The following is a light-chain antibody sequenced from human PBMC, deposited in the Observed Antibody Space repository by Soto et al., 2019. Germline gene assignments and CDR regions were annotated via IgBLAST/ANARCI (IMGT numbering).Light chain of an antibody. CDR2: EGN. Sequence: SVLTQPASLSESPGQSITISCTGTSSDVESYKLVSWYQQHPDKAPKLIIYEGNKRPSGVSNRFSGSKSGNTASLTISGLQAEDDADYYCCSYAGSTTFYVFGTGTKVTVL. J-gene: IGLJ1*01. CDR3: CSYAGSTTFYV. CDR1: SSDVESYKL. V-gene: IGLV2-23*01.